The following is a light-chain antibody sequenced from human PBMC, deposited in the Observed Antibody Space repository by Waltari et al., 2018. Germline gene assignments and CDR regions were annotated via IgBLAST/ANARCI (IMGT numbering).Light chain of an antibody. J-gene: IGKJ2*01. V-gene: IGKV1-5*01. CDR2: DAS. Sequence: DIQMTQSPSTLSASVGDRVIVTCRASQSLSSSLAWYQQKPGKGPKFLIYDASSLQSGVPSRFSGSGSGTEFTLTISSLQPDDFATYYCQQYNNYPYTFGQGTKLEIK. CDR3: QQYNNYPYT. CDR1: QSLSSS.